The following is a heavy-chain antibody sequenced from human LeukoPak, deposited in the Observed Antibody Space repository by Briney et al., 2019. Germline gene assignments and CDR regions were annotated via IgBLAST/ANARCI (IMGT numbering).Heavy chain of an antibody. CDR3: AKGCVGSYYFRDCY. D-gene: IGHD1-26*01. CDR1: GFTFSSYA. V-gene: IGHV3-23*01. Sequence: PGGSLRLSCAASGFTFSSYAMSWVRQAPGKGLEWVSGISGSGGSTYYADSVKGRFTISRDNSKNTLYRQMNSLRAEDTAVYYCAKGCVGSYYFRDCYWGQGTLVTVSS. CDR2: ISGSGGST. J-gene: IGHJ4*02.